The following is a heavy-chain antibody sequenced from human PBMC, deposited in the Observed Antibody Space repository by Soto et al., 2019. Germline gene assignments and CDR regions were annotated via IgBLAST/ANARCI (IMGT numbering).Heavy chain of an antibody. J-gene: IGHJ4*02. CDR3: ARGRYGDY. CDR1: GYTFTSYG. D-gene: IGHD1-1*01. Sequence: QVHLVQSGAEVKKPGASVKVSCKGSGYTFTSYGITWVRQAPGQGLEWMGWISAHNGNTNYAKKLQGRVTVTRDTSTSTAYMELRSLRSDDTAVDYWARGRYGDYWGQGALVTVSS. V-gene: IGHV1-18*01. CDR2: ISAHNGNT.